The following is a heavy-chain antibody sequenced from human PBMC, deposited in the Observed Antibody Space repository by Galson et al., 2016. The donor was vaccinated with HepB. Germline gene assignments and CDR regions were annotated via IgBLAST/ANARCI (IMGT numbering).Heavy chain of an antibody. Sequence: SLRLSCAASGFTFSSYVMHWVRRAPGKGLEWVAMILFDGRNKYSADSVKGRFTISRDNSKNTLYLQMNTLRTEDTAVYSCAKDVAPYGDYGIDYWGQGTLVTVSS. V-gene: IGHV3-30*02. CDR1: GFTFSSYV. CDR2: ILFDGRNK. CDR3: AKDVAPYGDYGIDY. D-gene: IGHD4-17*01. J-gene: IGHJ4*02.